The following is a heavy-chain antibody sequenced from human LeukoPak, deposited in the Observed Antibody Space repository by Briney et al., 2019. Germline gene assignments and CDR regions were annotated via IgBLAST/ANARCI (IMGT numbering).Heavy chain of an antibody. J-gene: IGHJ1*01. CDR1: GFTFSSYA. CDR2: ISGSGGST. Sequence: GGSLRLSCAASGFTFSSYAMSWVRQAPGKGLEWVSAISGSGGSTYYADSVKGRFTISRDNSKNTLYMQMNSLRAEDTAVYYCAKYTAMVNSYFQHWGQGTLVTVSS. V-gene: IGHV3-23*01. D-gene: IGHD5-18*01. CDR3: AKYTAMVNSYFQH.